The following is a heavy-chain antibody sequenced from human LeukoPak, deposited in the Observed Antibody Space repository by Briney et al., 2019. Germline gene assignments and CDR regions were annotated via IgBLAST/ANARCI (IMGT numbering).Heavy chain of an antibody. Sequence: GGSLRLSCAASGFTFSSYSMNWVRQAPGKGLEWVSYISSSSSTIYYADSVKGRFTISRDNARNSLYLQMNSLRAEDTAVYYCARDQGSSSWRVDWFDPWGQGTLVTVPS. J-gene: IGHJ5*02. CDR3: ARDQGSSSWRVDWFDP. CDR2: ISSSSSTI. D-gene: IGHD6-13*01. V-gene: IGHV3-48*04. CDR1: GFTFSSYS.